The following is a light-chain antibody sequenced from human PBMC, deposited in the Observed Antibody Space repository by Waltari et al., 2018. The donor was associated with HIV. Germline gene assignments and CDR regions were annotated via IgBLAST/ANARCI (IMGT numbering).Light chain of an antibody. CDR3: QQLKTYPVT. CDR2: AVS. Sequence: IPLTQSPSFLSASVGDRVRITCRATQAVGSYLAWYQKKPGNAPNLLIYAVSVLQSGVPSRFSGSGSVTEFTLTISGLQPEDLSTYYCQQLKTYPVTFGGGTKVDSK. CDR1: QAVGSY. J-gene: IGKJ4*01. V-gene: IGKV1-9*01.